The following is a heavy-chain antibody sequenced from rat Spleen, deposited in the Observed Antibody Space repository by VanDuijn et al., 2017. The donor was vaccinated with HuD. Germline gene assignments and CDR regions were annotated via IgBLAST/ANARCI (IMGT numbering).Heavy chain of an antibody. CDR1: GFSLTDYS. V-gene: IGHV2S63*01. CDR2: MWSAGNT. J-gene: IGHJ2*01. CDR3: AEMGGGYRGFDY. Sequence: EVQLKESGPGLVQPSQTLSLTCTVSGFSLTDYSVHWVRQPPGKGLEWMGVMWSAGNTGYNSALKSRLSISRDTSKSQVFLTMNSLQTDDTAVYYCAEMGGGYRGFDYWGQGVMVTVSS. D-gene: IGHD1-11*01.